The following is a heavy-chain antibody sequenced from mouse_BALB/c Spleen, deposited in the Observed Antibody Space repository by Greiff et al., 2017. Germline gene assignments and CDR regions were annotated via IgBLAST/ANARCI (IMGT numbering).Heavy chain of an antibody. CDR2: ISYSGST. CDR1: GYSITSDYA. D-gene: IGHD2-4*01. J-gene: IGHJ4*01. CDR3: ARSYDYDGYAMDY. Sequence: DVQLQESGPGLVKPSQSLSLTCTVTGYSITSDYAWNWIRQFPGNKLEWMGYISYSGSTSYNPSLKSRISITRDTSKNQFFLQLNSVTTEDTATYYCARSYDYDGYAMDYWGQGTSVTVSS. V-gene: IGHV3-2*02.